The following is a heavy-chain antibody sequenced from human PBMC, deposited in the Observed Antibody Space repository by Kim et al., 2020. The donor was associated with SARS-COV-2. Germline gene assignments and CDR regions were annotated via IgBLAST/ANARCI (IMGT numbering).Heavy chain of an antibody. CDR3: AKDAYDDVWGDYRYFDY. Sequence: GGSLRLSCAASGFTFDDHAMHWVRQPPGKGLEWVSGINWNSASITYADSVKGRFTISRDNAKTSLYLQMDSLRPEDTAFYYCAKDAYDDVWGDYRYFDYWGRGTLVTVS. J-gene: IGHJ4*02. CDR2: INWNSASI. D-gene: IGHD3-16*02. V-gene: IGHV3-9*01. CDR1: GFTFDDHA.